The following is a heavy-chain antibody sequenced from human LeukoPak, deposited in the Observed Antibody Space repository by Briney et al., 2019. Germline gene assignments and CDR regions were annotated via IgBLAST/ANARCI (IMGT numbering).Heavy chain of an antibody. CDR1: GFTFSSYA. J-gene: IGHJ4*02. D-gene: IGHD3-22*01. V-gene: IGHV3-30*04. CDR2: ISYDGSNK. Sequence: PGGSLRLSCAASGFTFSSYAMHWVRQAPGKGLEWVAVISYDGSNKYYADSVKGRFTISRDNSKNTLYLQMNSLRAEDTAVYYCAKSDYYDSSGYYMYYFDYWGQGTLVTVSS. CDR3: AKSDYYDSSGYYMYYFDY.